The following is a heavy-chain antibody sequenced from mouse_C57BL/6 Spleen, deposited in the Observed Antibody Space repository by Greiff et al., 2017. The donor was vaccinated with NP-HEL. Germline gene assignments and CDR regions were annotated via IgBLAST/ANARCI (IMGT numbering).Heavy chain of an antibody. CDR3: ARETMVTTFDY. CDR1: GFTFSSYA. V-gene: IGHV5-4*01. Sequence: DVKLVESGGGLVKPGGSLKLSCAASGFTFSSYAMSWVRQTPEKRLEWVATISDGGSYTYYPDNVKGRFTISRDNAKNNLYLQMSHLKSEDTAMYYCARETMVTTFDYWGQGTTLTVSS. D-gene: IGHD2-2*01. J-gene: IGHJ2*01. CDR2: ISDGGSYT.